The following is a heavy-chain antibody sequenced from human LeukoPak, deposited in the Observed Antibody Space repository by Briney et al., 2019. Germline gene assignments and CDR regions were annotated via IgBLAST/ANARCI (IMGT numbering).Heavy chain of an antibody. Sequence: ASETLSLTCAVYGGSFSGYYWSWVRQAPGKGLEWVSVISGRGGSIYYADSVKGRFTISRDNSKNTLFLQMNSLRAEDTAAYYCAKGYYYDTSGYYPLGYWGQGTLVTVSS. CDR1: GGSFSGYY. V-gene: IGHV3-23*01. D-gene: IGHD3-22*01. J-gene: IGHJ4*02. CDR2: ISGRGGSI. CDR3: AKGYYYDTSGYYPLGY.